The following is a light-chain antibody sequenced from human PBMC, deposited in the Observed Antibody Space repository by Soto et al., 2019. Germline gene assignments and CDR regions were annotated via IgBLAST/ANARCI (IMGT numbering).Light chain of an antibody. J-gene: IGLJ1*01. Sequence: QSALTQPPSASGSPGQSVTISCIGTASDIGRYNYVSWYQHHPGKAPKLIIYEVTKRPSGVPDRSSGSKSGNTASLTVSGLQADDEADYYCNSYVGSNNYVFGTGTKVTV. V-gene: IGLV2-8*01. CDR3: NSYVGSNNYV. CDR2: EVT. CDR1: ASDIGRYNY.